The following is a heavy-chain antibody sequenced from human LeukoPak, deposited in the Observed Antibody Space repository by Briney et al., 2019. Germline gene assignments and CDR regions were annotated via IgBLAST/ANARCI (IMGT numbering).Heavy chain of an antibody. J-gene: IGHJ5*02. V-gene: IGHV3-23*01. CDR3: AKTYYDFWSGTGFDP. CDR2: ISGSGGST. CDR1: GFTFSSYA. D-gene: IGHD3-3*01. Sequence: GGSLRLSCAASGFTFSSYAMSWVRQAPGKGLEWVSAISGSGGSTYYADSVKGRFTISRDNSKNTLYLQMNSLRAEDTAVYYCAKTYYDFWSGTGFDPWGQGTLVTVSS.